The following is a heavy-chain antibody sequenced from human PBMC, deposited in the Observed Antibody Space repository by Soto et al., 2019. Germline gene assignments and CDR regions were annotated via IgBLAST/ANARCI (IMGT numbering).Heavy chain of an antibody. CDR1: GGSLSSYY. D-gene: IGHD6-19*01. J-gene: IGHJ4*02. CDR3: ARAHPSGWYVIDS. CDR2: VSSSGST. V-gene: IGHV4-59*01. Sequence: PSETLSLTCTVSGGSLSSYYWTWIRQPPGKGLEWIGYVSSSGSTNYNPSLKSRVTMSVDVSKNQFSLKLSSVTTADTAVFFCARAHPSGWYVIDSWGQGTSVTVSS.